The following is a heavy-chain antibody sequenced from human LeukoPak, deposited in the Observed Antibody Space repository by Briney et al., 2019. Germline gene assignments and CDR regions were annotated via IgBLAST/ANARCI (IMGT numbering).Heavy chain of an antibody. V-gene: IGHV3-43D*03. D-gene: IGHD6-19*01. CDR1: GFTFHDYT. CDR2: ISSNGGSI. J-gene: IGHJ4*02. CDR3: AKDVGSGWYTPIDY. Sequence: GGSLRLSCAASGFTFHDYTMHWVRQAPGKGLEWVSLISSNGGSIYYADSVKGRFTISRDNTKNSLYLQMSSLRSDDTALYYCAKDVGSGWYTPIDYWGQGTLVTVSS.